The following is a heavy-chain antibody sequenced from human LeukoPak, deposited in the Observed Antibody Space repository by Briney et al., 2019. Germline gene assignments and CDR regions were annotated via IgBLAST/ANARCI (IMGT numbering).Heavy chain of an antibody. J-gene: IGHJ4*02. CDR1: GYTLTELS. V-gene: IGHV1-69*04. CDR3: ARDHSRAATYYYDSSGYYYGFFDY. D-gene: IGHD3-22*01. CDR2: IIPILGIA. Sequence: SVKVSCKVSGYTLTELSMHWVRQAPGQGLEWMGRIIPILGIANYAQKFQGRVTITADKSTSTAYMELSSLRSEDTAVYYCARDHSRAATYYYDSSGYYYGFFDYWGQGTLVTVSS.